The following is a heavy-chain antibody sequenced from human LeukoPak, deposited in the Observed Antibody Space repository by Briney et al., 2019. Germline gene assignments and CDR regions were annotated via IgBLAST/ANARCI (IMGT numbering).Heavy chain of an antibody. CDR1: GGTFSSYA. Sequence: ASVKVSCKASGGTFSSYAISWVRQAPGQGLEWMGGIIPIFGTANYAQKFQGRVTITADESTSTAYMELSSLRPEDTAVYYCARDLLSSSSPLSHWGQGTLVTVSS. D-gene: IGHD6-6*01. CDR3: ARDLLSSSSPLSH. CDR2: IIPIFGTA. V-gene: IGHV1-69*13. J-gene: IGHJ4*02.